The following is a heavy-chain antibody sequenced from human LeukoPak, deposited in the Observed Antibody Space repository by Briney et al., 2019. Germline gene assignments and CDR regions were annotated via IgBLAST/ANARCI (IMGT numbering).Heavy chain of an antibody. CDR3: ARGKAVVAASVQYNWFDP. Sequence: SQTLSLTCAISGDSVSSNSAAWNWIRQSPSRGLEWLGRTYYRSKWYNDYAVSVKSRITINPDTSKNQFSLQLNSVTPEDTAVYYCARGKAVVAASVQYNWFDPWGQGTLVTVSS. D-gene: IGHD2-15*01. V-gene: IGHV6-1*01. J-gene: IGHJ5*02. CDR1: GDSVSSNSAA. CDR2: TYYRSKWYN.